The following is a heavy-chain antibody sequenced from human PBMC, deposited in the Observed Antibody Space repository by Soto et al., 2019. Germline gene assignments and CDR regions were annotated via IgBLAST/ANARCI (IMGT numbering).Heavy chain of an antibody. J-gene: IGHJ4*02. CDR3: ARAVYYDSSGYNDDFDY. CDR2: IIPIFGTA. D-gene: IGHD3-22*01. CDR1: GGTFSSYA. Sequence: GASVKVSCKASGGTFSSYAISWVRQAPGQGLEWMGGIIPIFGTANYAQKFQGRVTITADESTSTAYMELSSLRSEDTAVYYCARAVYYDSSGYNDDFDYWGQGTLVTVSS. V-gene: IGHV1-69*13.